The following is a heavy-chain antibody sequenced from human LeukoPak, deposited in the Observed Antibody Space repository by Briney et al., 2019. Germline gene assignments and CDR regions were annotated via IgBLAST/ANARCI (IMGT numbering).Heavy chain of an antibody. D-gene: IGHD2-2*01. V-gene: IGHV1-18*01. CDR1: GYTFTNYG. J-gene: IGHJ4*02. Sequence: EASVKVSCKASGYTFTNYGISWVRQAPGQGLEWMGRISAYNGNTDYAQKLQGRVTMTTDTSTTTAYMELRSLRSDDTAVYYCARDVGYCSSTSCSRGDYWGQGTLVTVSS. CDR2: ISAYNGNT. CDR3: ARDVGYCSSTSCSRGDY.